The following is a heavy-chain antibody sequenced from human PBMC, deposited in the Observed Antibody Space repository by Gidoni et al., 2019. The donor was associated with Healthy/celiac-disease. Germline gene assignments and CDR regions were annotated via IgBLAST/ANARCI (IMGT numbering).Heavy chain of an antibody. Sequence: QVQLQESGPGLVKPSQTLSRTCTVSGGSISSGGYYWSWIRQHPGKGLEWIGYIYYSGGTYYNPSLKSRVTISVDTTKNQFSLKLSSVTAADTAVYYCARGVAAPGGYDAFDIWGQGTMVTVSS. V-gene: IGHV4-31*03. J-gene: IGHJ3*02. CDR3: ARGVAAPGGYDAFDI. CDR2: IYYSGGT. CDR1: GGSISSGGYY. D-gene: IGHD1-1*01.